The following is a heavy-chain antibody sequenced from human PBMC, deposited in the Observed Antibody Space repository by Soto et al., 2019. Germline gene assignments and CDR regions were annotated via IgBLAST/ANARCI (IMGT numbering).Heavy chain of an antibody. D-gene: IGHD6-19*01. CDR3: ARDLTDHEQWLHYYFDY. V-gene: IGHV3-30-3*01. CDR2: ISYDGSNK. CDR1: GFTFSSYA. Sequence: GGSLRLSCAASGFTFSSYAMHWVRQAPGKGLEWVAVISYDGSNKYYADSVKGRFTISRDNSKNTLYLQMNSLTAEDTAVYYCARDLTDHEQWLHYYFDYWGQGTLVTVSS. J-gene: IGHJ4*02.